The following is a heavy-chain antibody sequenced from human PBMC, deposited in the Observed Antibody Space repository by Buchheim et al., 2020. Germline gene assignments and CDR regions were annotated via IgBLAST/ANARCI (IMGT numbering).Heavy chain of an antibody. D-gene: IGHD5-24*01. CDR3: ARVNDYNYESFDV. CDR2: VSSDGSNK. Sequence: QVQLVESGGGVVQPGGSLRLSCAASGFTFTKYAMHWVRQAPTEGLEWVAVVSSDGSNKYYADSVKGRLTISRDNSKNMLYLQMNNLRVEDSAVYFCARVNDYNYESFDVWG. V-gene: IGHV3-30-3*01. J-gene: IGHJ3*01. CDR1: GFTFTKYA.